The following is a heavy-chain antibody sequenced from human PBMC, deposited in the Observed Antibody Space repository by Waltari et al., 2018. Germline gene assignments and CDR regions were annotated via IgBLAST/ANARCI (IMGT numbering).Heavy chain of an antibody. CDR3: ARISEAGSLYYYYYGMDV. Sequence: EVQLVQSGAEVKKPGESLTISCKGSGYSFTSYWIGWVRQMPGKGLEWMGIIYPGDSDTRYSPSFQGQVTISADKSISTAYLQWSSLKASDTAMYYCARISEAGSLYYYYYGMDVWGQGTTVTVSS. V-gene: IGHV5-51*01. D-gene: IGHD1-1*01. CDR1: GYSFTSYW. J-gene: IGHJ6*02. CDR2: IYPGDSDT.